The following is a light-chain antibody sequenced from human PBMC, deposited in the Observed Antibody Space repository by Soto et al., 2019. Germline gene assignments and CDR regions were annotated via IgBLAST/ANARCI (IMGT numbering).Light chain of an antibody. CDR2: EVS. V-gene: IGLV2-14*01. J-gene: IGLJ3*02. CDR1: SSDVGGYNY. Sequence: QSALTQAASVSGSPRQSITISCTGTSSDVGGYNYVSWYQQHPGKAPKLMIYEVSNRPSGVSNRFSGSKSGNTASLTISGLQAEDEADYYCSSYTSSSTWVFGGGTKVTVL. CDR3: SSYTSSSTWV.